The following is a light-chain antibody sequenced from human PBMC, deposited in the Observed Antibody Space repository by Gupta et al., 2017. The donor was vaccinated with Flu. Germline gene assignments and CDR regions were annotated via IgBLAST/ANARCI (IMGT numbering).Light chain of an antibody. J-gene: IGLJ2*01. V-gene: IGLV2-14*01. CDR1: TSDIGAYNY. CDR2: EVT. Sequence: QSALTQPASVSGSPGQSIIVSCTGTTSDIGAYNYVSWYQQHPGKAPKLVIFEVTHRPSGVSSRFSGSKSGNTASLTLSGLQAEDEADYFCGSFSGRLTLLFGGGTKLTVI. CDR3: GSFSGRLTLL.